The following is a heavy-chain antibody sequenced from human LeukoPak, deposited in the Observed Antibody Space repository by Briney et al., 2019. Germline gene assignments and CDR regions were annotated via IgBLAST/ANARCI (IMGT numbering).Heavy chain of an antibody. Sequence: SETLSLTCAVYGGSFSGYYWSWIRQPPGKGLEWIGEINHSGSTNYNPSLKSRVTISVDTSKNQFSLKLSSVTAADTAVYYCARGVRNSSSWSFDYWGQGTLVTVSS. CDR1: GGSFSGYY. D-gene: IGHD6-13*01. CDR3: ARGVRNSSSWSFDY. V-gene: IGHV4-34*01. J-gene: IGHJ4*02. CDR2: INHSGST.